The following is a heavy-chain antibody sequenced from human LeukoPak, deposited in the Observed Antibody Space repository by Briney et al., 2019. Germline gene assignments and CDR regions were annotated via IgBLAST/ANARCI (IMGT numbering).Heavy chain of an antibody. V-gene: IGHV3-74*01. Sequence: PGGSLRLSCAASGFTFSSFLMHWVRQAPGKGPVWVSRINTVVSNTIYADSVKGRFTISRDNAKNTLFLQMNSLRADDTAVYCCARDESIAGPTTADYWGQGTLVSVSS. CDR3: ARDESIAGPTTADY. J-gene: IGHJ4*02. CDR1: GFTFSSFL. D-gene: IGHD1-26*01. CDR2: INTVVSNT.